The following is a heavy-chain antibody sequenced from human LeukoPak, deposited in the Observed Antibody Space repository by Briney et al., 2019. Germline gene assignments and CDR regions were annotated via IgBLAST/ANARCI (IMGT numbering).Heavy chain of an antibody. Sequence: GGSLRLSCAASGFTFSRYWMHWGRQAPGKGLVWVSRINDDASTTTYADSVNGRFTISRDNAKNTLYLQMSSLRAEDTAVYYCVSGSSHSGSYGFWGQGTLVTVSS. J-gene: IGHJ4*02. V-gene: IGHV3-74*01. D-gene: IGHD3-10*01. CDR2: INDDASTT. CDR3: VSGSSHSGSYGF. CDR1: GFTFSRYW.